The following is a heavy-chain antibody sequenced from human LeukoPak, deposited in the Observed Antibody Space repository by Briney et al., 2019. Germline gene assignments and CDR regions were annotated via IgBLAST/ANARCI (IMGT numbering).Heavy chain of an antibody. D-gene: IGHD2-2*01. CDR2: INHSGST. CDR3: ARVGYCSSTSCYLPYYYGMDV. V-gene: IGHV4-34*01. CDR1: GRSFSGYY. Sequence: SETLSLTCAVYGRSFSGYYWSWIRQPPGKGLEWIGEINHSGSTNYNPSLKSRVTISVDTSKNQFSLKLSSVTAADTAVYYCARVGYCSSTSCYLPYYYGMDVWGQGTTVTVSS. J-gene: IGHJ6*02.